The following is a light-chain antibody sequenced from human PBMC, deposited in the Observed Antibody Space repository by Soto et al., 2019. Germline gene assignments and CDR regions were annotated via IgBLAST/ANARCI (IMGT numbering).Light chain of an antibody. V-gene: IGKV1-5*01. J-gene: IGKJ1*01. CDR2: DAS. Sequence: DIQMTQSPSTLSAFVGDRVTITCRASQSIGRWLAWYQQKPGKAPKLLIYDASSLESGVPSRFSGSGSETEFTLTISSLQPDDFAAYYCQQYNTYSPERTFGQGTKVEIK. CDR3: QQYNTYSPERT. CDR1: QSIGRW.